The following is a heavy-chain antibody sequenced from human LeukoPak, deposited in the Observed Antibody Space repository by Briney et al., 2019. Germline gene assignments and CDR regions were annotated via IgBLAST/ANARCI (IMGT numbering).Heavy chain of an antibody. CDR3: AIPRGTEDDAFDI. J-gene: IGHJ3*02. Sequence: PSETLSLTCTVSSGAISSGNYYWSWIRQPAGKGLEWIGRIYTSGGTNYNPSLKSRLTISVDTSKSQFSLKLSFVTAADTAVYYCAIPRGTEDDAFDIWGQGTMVTVSS. CDR1: SGAISSGNYY. D-gene: IGHD3-16*01. V-gene: IGHV4-61*02. CDR2: IYTSGGT.